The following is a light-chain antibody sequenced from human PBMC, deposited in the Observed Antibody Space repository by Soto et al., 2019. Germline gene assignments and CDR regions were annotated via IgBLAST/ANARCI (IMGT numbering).Light chain of an antibody. CDR1: SSNIGGGYD. V-gene: IGLV1-40*01. J-gene: IGLJ3*02. Sequence: QSVLTQPPSVSGAPGQRVTISCTGSSSNIGGGYDVHWYQQVPGTAPKLLMHGNSQRPSGVPDRFSGSKSGTSASLAISGLRTEDEADYYCAAWDDSLSGVVFGGGTQLTVL. CDR3: AAWDDSLSGVV. CDR2: GNS.